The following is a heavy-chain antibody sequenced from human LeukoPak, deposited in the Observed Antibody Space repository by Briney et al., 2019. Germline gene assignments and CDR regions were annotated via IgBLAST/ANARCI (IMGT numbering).Heavy chain of an antibody. CDR2: ISSIRNYI. CDR3: ARSYGGRHRGFDY. J-gene: IGHJ4*02. CDR1: KFTFSDYS. V-gene: IGHV3-21*01. Sequence: GGSLRLSCAASKFTFSDYSMSWVRQAPGKGLEWVSSISSIRNYIYYADSVKGRFTISRDDSKNTVFFQMNSLRAEDTAVYYCARSYGGRHRGFDYWGQGTLVTVSS. D-gene: IGHD4/OR15-4a*01.